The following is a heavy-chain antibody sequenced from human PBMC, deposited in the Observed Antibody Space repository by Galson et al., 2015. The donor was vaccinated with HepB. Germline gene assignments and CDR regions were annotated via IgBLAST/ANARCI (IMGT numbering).Heavy chain of an antibody. V-gene: IGHV3-30*04. CDR1: GFSFSSYA. CDR3: ARSHGVSMIVVAIRGDAFDI. D-gene: IGHD3-22*01. Sequence: SLRLSCAASGFSFSSYAMHWVRQAPGKGLEWVAVISYDGSNRYYADSVKGRFTISRDNSKNTMFLQMNSLRAEDTALYYCARSHGVSMIVVAIRGDAFDIWGQGTIVTVSA. CDR2: ISYDGSNR. J-gene: IGHJ3*02.